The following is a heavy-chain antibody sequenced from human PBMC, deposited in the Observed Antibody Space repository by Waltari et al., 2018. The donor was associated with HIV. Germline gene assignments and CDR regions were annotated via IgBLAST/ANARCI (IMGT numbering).Heavy chain of an antibody. D-gene: IGHD3-3*02. Sequence: EVQLVETGGGLIQPGGSLRLSCAASGLSVSSNYMNWVHQAPGKGLEWGSVIYRSGDADYADFVKGRFTISRDNSKNTLYLQMNSLRAEDTAVYYCARVRSIMGRFLGFDYWGQGTLVTVSS. CDR3: ARVRSIMGRFLGFDY. V-gene: IGHV3-53*02. CDR1: GLSVSSNY. CDR2: IYRSGDA. J-gene: IGHJ4*02.